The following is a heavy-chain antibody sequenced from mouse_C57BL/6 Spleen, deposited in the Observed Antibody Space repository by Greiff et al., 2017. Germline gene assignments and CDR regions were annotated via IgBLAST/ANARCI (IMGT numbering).Heavy chain of an antibody. CDR1: GYTFTSYW. CDR3: ARGDYDGGAILDY. V-gene: IGHV1-55*01. CDR2: IYPGSGST. J-gene: IGHJ2*01. Sequence: QVQLQQPGAELVKPGASVQMSCKASGYTFTSYWITWVKQRPGQGREWIGDIYPGSGSTNSNEKFKSKATLTVDTSSSTAYMQLSSLTSEESAVYYCARGDYDGGAILDYWGQGTTLTVAS. D-gene: IGHD2-4*01.